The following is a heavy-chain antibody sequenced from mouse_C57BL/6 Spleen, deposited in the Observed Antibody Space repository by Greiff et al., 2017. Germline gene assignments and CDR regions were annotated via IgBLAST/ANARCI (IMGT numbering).Heavy chain of an antibody. CDR2: IYPGDGDT. CDR3: ARGSAFYSNYVAMDY. CDR1: GYAFSSSW. D-gene: IGHD2-5*01. V-gene: IGHV1-82*01. Sequence: VQLQQSGPELVKPGASVKISCKASGYAFSSSWMNWVKQRPGKGLEWIGRIYPGDGDTNYNGKFKGKATLTADTSSSTAYMQLSSLTSEDSAVYFCARGSAFYSNYVAMDYGGQGTSVTVSS. J-gene: IGHJ4*01.